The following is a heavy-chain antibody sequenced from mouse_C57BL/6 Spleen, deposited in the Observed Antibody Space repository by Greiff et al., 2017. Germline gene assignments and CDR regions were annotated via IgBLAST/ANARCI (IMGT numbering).Heavy chain of an antibody. CDR3: ARRGYDYDGGFAY. J-gene: IGHJ3*01. V-gene: IGHV1-47*01. D-gene: IGHD2-4*01. CDR2: FHPYNDDT. Sequence: VKVVESGAELVKPGASVKMSCKASGYTFTTYPIEWMKQNHGKSLEWIGNFHPYNDDTKYNEKFKGKATLTVEKSSSTVYLELSRLTSDDSAVYFCARRGYDYDGGFAYWGQGTLVTVSA. CDR1: GYTFTTYP.